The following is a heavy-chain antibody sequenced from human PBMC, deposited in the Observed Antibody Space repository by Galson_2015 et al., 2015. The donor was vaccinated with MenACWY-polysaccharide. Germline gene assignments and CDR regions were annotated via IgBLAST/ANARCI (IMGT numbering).Heavy chain of an antibody. V-gene: IGHV2-5*02. CDR3: AHVMITFGGVANLDAFDV. Sequence: PALVKPTQTLALTCTFSGFSLSTSDVGVAWVRQPTGKALEWLAIIHWVNDKRYSPSLRSRITITKDTSKNQVVLIMSNMNPVDTATYYCAHVMITFGGVANLDAFDVWGQGTMVTVSS. CDR1: GFSLSTSDVG. J-gene: IGHJ3*01. D-gene: IGHD3-16*01. CDR2: IHWVNDK.